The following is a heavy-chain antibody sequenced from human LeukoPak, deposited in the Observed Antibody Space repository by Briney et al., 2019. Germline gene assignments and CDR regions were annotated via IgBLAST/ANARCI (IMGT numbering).Heavy chain of an antibody. D-gene: IGHD3-22*01. Sequence: PGGSLRLSCAASGFTFSSYAMSWVRQAPGKGLEWVSYISSSGSTIYYADSVKGRFTISRDNAKNSLYLQMNSLRAEDTAVYYCARVGYYYDSSGYFDYWGQGTLVTVSS. J-gene: IGHJ4*02. CDR2: ISSSGSTI. V-gene: IGHV3-48*04. CDR1: GFTFSSYA. CDR3: ARVGYYYDSSGYFDY.